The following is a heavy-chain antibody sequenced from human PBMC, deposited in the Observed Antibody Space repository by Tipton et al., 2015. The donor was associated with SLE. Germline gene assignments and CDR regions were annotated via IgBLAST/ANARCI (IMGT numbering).Heavy chain of an antibody. V-gene: IGHV4-59*12. J-gene: IGHJ3*01. CDR2: IYHSGST. D-gene: IGHD2-2*01. CDR3: ATLEIPAGRSTFDV. Sequence: TLSLTCTVPGGSITSYYWSWIRQSPGKGLEWIGEIYHSGSTNYNPSLKSRVTISVDKSKNQFSLKLSSVTAADTAVYYCATLEIPAGRSTFDVWGQGTMVTVSS. CDR1: GGSITSYY.